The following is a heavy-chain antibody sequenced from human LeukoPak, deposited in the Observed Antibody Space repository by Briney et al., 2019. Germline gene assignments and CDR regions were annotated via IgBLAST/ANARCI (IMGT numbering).Heavy chain of an antibody. J-gene: IGHJ4*02. CDR1: EGSFSGYY. CDR2: INRSGST. CDR3: ARVHGYYDILTGYYRYYFDY. D-gene: IGHD3-9*01. Sequence: SETLSLTCAVYEGSFSGYYWTWIRQPPGKGLEWIGEINRSGSTNYNPSLKSRVTISVDTSKNQFSLKLTSVTAADTAVYYCARVHGYYDILTGYYRYYFDYWGQGTLVTVSS. V-gene: IGHV4-34*01.